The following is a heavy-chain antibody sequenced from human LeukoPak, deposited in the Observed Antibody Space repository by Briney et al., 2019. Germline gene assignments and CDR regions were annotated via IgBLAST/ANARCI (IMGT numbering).Heavy chain of an antibody. CDR1: GGSISSYY. J-gene: IGHJ1*01. V-gene: IGHV4-59*01. CDR2: IYYSGST. Sequence: PSETLSLTCTVSGGSISSYYWGWIRQPPGKGLEWIGYIYYSGSTNYNPSLKSRVTISVDTSKNQFSLKLSSVTAADTAVYYCARGRPGAEYFQHWGQGTLVTVSS. CDR3: ARGRPGAEYFQH.